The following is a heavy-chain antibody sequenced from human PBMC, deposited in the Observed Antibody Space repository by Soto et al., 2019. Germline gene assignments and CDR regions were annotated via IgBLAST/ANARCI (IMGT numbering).Heavy chain of an antibody. J-gene: IGHJ6*02. CDR3: ARDHMVRGVNYYYYYGMDV. CDR2: IWYDGSDK. CDR1: GFTFRSYG. V-gene: IGHV3-33*01. Sequence: GGSLRLSCAASGFTFRSYGMHWVRQAPGKGLEWVAVIWYDGSDKYYADSVKGRFTIARDNSKNTLYLQMNSLRAEDTAVYYCARDHMVRGVNYYYYYGMDVWGQGTTVTVSS. D-gene: IGHD3-10*01.